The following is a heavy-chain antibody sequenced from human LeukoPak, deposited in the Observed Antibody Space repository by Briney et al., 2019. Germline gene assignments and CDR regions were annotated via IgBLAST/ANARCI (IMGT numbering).Heavy chain of an antibody. V-gene: IGHV4-30-2*01. CDR1: GSSISSGDYS. CDR2: IYHSGST. J-gene: IGHJ5*02. CDR3: ARVGEGYCSGGSCYPRFDP. D-gene: IGHD2-15*01. Sequence: SEPLSLTCAVSGSSISSGDYSWSWIRQPPGKGLEWIGYIYHSGSTYYNPSLKSRVTISVDRSKNQFSLKLSSVTAADTAVYYCARVGEGYCSGGSCYPRFDPWGQGTLVTVSS.